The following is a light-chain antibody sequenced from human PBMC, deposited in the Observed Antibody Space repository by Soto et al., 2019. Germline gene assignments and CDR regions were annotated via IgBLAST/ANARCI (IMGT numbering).Light chain of an antibody. CDR2: DAS. V-gene: IGKV3-15*01. CDR3: QQYNNWPPWT. CDR1: QSVSNN. Sequence: ILMTQSPATLSVSPGERATLSCRASQSVSNNLAWYQQKPGQAPRLLIYDASTRATGIPARFSGSGSGTEFTLTISGLQSEDFPVYYCQQYNNWPPWTFGQGNKVEIK. J-gene: IGKJ1*01.